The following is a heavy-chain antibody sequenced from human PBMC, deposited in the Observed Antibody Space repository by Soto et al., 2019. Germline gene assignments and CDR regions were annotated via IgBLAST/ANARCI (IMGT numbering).Heavy chain of an antibody. CDR1: GASVSSGSYY. CDR2: IYYSGSP. Sequence: QVQLQESGPGLVKPSETLSLTCTVSGASVSSGSYYWSWIRQPPGKGLEWIGYIYYSGSPKYNPSPKSRVTMSVDTSKNQFSLRLSSMTVADTAVYYCARKYEGGDFWRGYSNQVHYYGMDVWGQGTTVTVSS. V-gene: IGHV4-61*01. D-gene: IGHD3-3*01. J-gene: IGHJ6*02. CDR3: ARKYEGGDFWRGYSNQVHYYGMDV.